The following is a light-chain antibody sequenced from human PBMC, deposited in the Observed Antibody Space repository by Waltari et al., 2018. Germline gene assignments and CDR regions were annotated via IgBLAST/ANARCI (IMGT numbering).Light chain of an antibody. CDR2: EKN. J-gene: IGLJ2*01. V-gene: IGLV3-19*01. Sequence: SSELTQDPAVSVAMGQTVRITCQGDSLRSYYASWYQQRPGQAPILVIYEKNNRPSGVPDRFSGSSSHNTGSLTITGAQAEDEASYYCNSRDASGVAGSFGGGTKLTVL. CDR3: NSRDASGVAGS. CDR1: SLRSYY.